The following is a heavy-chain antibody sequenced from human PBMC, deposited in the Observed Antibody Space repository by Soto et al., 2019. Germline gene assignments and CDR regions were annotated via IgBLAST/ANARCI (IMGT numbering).Heavy chain of an antibody. CDR1: GGSISSEGYD. CDR3: ARGRGYRYGPYYFDY. D-gene: IGHD5-18*01. CDR2: IYYSGTT. Sequence: QVPLQESGPGLVKPSQTLSLTCTVSGGSISSEGYDWSWFRQLPGKGLEWIGDIYYSGTTYHNPSLRSRLTISGDASKNQFSLKLSSVTAADTALYYCARGRGYRYGPYYFDYGGQGTLVTVSS. J-gene: IGHJ4*02. V-gene: IGHV4-31*03.